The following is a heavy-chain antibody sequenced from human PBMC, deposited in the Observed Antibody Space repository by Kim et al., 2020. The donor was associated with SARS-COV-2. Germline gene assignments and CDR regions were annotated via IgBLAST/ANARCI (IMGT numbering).Heavy chain of an antibody. CDR1: GGSVSSGSYY. Sequence: SETLSLTCTVSGGSVSSGSYYWSWIRQPPGKGLEWIGYIYYSGSTHYNPSLKSRVTISVDTSKNQFSLKLSSVTAADTAVYYCARVKGPNYCYYGMDVWGQGTTMTVSS. CDR2: IYYSGST. CDR3: ARVKGPNYCYYGMDV. V-gene: IGHV4-61*01. J-gene: IGHJ6*02.